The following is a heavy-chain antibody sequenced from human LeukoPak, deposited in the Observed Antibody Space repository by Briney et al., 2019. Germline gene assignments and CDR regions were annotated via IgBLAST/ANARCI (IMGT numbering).Heavy chain of an antibody. CDR3: ARDQATSGGGLDS. CDR2: IYTGGTT. V-gene: IGHV3-53*01. J-gene: IGHJ4*02. Sequence: GGSLRLSCAASGFTVSGTHMSWVRQAPGKGLEWVSAIYTGGTTYYSDSVEGRFTISRDKSKNTLYLQMDSLRVEDTAVYYCARDQATSGGGLDSWGQGTPVTVSS. D-gene: IGHD3-16*01. CDR1: GFTVSGTH.